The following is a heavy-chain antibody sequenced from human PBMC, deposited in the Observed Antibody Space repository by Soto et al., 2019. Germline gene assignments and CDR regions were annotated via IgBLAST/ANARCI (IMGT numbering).Heavy chain of an antibody. V-gene: IGHV3-23*01. CDR2: MTGTXATI. Sequence: EVQLLXSGGNLVQPGGSLRLSCVASGFSFSTFALSWVRQAPGKGLEWVSFMTGTXATIYYADSVKGRFTXXXXXSKXXXXXXXXXXXXXDXAVXYCVXLILVAAGPLAFDYWGQGTLVXVSS. CDR3: VXLILVAAGPLAFDY. D-gene: IGHD6-25*01. J-gene: IGHJ4*02. CDR1: GFSFSTFA.